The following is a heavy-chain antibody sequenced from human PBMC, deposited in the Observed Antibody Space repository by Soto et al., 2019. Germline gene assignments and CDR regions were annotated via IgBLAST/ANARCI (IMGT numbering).Heavy chain of an antibody. Sequence: GGSLRLSCAASGFGFSNYAMNWVRQAPGKGLEWVSAISGSGSGDGTYYAASVKGRFTISRDSSKSTLFLQLSSLRAADTAIYYCSLRRLNTLTALSDYWGQGVQVTVSS. CDR3: SLRRLNTLTALSDY. J-gene: IGHJ1*01. D-gene: IGHD3-16*01. V-gene: IGHV3-23*01. CDR2: ISGSGSGDGT. CDR1: GFGFSNYA.